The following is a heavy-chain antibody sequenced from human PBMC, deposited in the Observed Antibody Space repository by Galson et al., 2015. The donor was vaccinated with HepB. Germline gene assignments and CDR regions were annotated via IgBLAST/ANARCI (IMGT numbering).Heavy chain of an antibody. CDR2: INPSGGRT. J-gene: IGHJ4*02. CDR3: ARDRGFTYCGGDCYPGYFDH. Sequence: SVKVSCKASGYTFTNSYIHWVRQAPGQGLEWVGVINPSGGRTTYAQKFQGRVTMTRDTSTSTAFMELSSLRSEDTAVYYCARDRGFTYCGGDCYPGYFDHWGQGTLVTVSS. V-gene: IGHV1-46*01. D-gene: IGHD2-21*02. CDR1: GYTFTNSY.